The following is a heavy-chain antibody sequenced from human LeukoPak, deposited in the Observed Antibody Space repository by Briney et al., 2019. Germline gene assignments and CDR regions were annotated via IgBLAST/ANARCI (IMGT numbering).Heavy chain of an antibody. D-gene: IGHD3-3*01. V-gene: IGHV3-15*01. CDR2: IKSKTDGGTT. CDR3: ARDRYYDFWSGYSLYYFDY. Sequence: GGSLRLSCAASGFTFSNAWMSWVRQAPGKGLEWVGRIKSKTDGGTTDYAAPVKGRFTISRDNAKNSLYLQMNSLRAEDTAVYYCARDRYYDFWSGYSLYYFDYWGQGTLVTVSS. CDR1: GFTFSNAW. J-gene: IGHJ4*02.